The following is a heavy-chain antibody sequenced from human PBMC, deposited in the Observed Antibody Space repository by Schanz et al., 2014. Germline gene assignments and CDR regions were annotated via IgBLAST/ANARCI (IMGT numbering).Heavy chain of an antibody. D-gene: IGHD1-26*01. CDR3: ARVPEPGWFDP. V-gene: IGHV3-30*03. Sequence: VQLVESGGGVVQPGRSLRLSCAASGFMFSSYGMHWVRQAPGKGLEWVGVISYDGSKKSYADSVKGRFTISRDNSKNTLYLQMNSLRPEDTAVYYCARVPEPGWFDPWGQGTLVTVSS. CDR2: ISYDGSKK. CDR1: GFMFSSYG. J-gene: IGHJ5*02.